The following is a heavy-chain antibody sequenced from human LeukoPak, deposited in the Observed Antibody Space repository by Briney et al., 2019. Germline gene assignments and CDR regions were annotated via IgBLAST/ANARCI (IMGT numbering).Heavy chain of an antibody. V-gene: IGHV4-31*03. CDR2: IYYSGST. J-gene: IGHJ5*02. CDR1: GGSISSGGYY. Sequence: SQTLSLTCTVSGGSISSGGYYWSWIRQHPGKGLEWIGYIYYSGSTYYNPSLKSRVTISVDTSKNQFSLKLSSVTAADTAVYYCARRRGGYCSSTSCPNWFDPWGQGTLVTVSS. D-gene: IGHD2-2*01. CDR3: ARRRGGYCSSTSCPNWFDP.